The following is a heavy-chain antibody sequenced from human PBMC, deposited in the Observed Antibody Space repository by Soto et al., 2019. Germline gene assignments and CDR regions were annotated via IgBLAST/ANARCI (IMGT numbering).Heavy chain of an antibody. CDR3: ATLVPAPIKLYPRLGWFDP. V-gene: IGHV1-69*01. CDR1: VGTFSSDT. Sequence: QVQLVQSGAEVKKPGSSVKVSCKASVGTFSSDTITWVRQAPGQGLEWMGGIIPISDSAHYAQNFQDRLTITADESTSTVYMELSSLSSEDTAVYYCATLVPAPIKLYPRLGWFDPWCQGTLVTVSS. J-gene: IGHJ5*02. D-gene: IGHD2-2*02. CDR2: IIPISDSA.